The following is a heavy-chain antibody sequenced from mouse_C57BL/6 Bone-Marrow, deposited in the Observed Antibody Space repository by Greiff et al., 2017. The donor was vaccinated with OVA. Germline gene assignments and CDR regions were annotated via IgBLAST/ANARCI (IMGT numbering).Heavy chain of an antibody. CDR2: IYPRSGTT. Sequence: VQRVESGAELARPGASVKLSCKASGYTFTSYGISWVKQRTGQGLEWIGEIYPRSGTTYYNEKFKGKATLTADKSSSTAYMELRSLTSEDSAVYFCARSRVWLFYCFDYGGQGTTLTVSS. V-gene: IGHV1-81*01. D-gene: IGHD2-2*01. J-gene: IGHJ2*01. CDR1: GYTFTSYG. CDR3: ARSRVWLFYCFDY.